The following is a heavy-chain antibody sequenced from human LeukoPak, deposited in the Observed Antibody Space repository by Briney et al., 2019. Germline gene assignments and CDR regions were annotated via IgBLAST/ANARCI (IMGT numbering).Heavy chain of an antibody. CDR2: INPSGGST. D-gene: IGHD5-24*01. CDR1: GYTLTSYY. Sequence: ASVKVSCKASGYTLTSYYLHWVRQAPGQGLEWMGIINPSGGSTTYAQNFQGRVTMTRDTSTSTVCMELSSLRSEDTAVYYCARGGDMATVPHLYYFEYWGQGTLVTVSS. V-gene: IGHV1-46*01. J-gene: IGHJ4*02. CDR3: ARGGDMATVPHLYYFEY.